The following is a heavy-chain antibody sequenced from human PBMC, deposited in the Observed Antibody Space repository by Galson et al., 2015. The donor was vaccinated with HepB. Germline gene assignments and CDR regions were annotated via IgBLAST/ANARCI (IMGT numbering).Heavy chain of an antibody. D-gene: IGHD3-16*01. Sequence: SLRLSCAASGFTFSSYAMHWVRQAPGKGLEWVAVISYAGSKKFYADSVKGRFTISRDNSKNTLYLQMNSLRAEDTAAYYCAKDVYPSDYYYGMDVWGQGTTVTVSS. CDR2: ISYAGSKK. V-gene: IGHV3-30*18. CDR1: GFTFSSYA. J-gene: IGHJ6*02. CDR3: AKDVYPSDYYYGMDV.